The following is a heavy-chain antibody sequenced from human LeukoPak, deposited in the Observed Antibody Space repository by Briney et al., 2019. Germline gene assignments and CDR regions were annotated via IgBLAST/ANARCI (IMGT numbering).Heavy chain of an antibody. V-gene: IGHV4-34*01. CDR2: INHSGST. D-gene: IGHD4-17*01. CDR1: GGSFSGYY. J-gene: IGHJ4*02. Sequence: SETLSLTCAVYGGSFSGYYWSWIRQPPGKGLEWIGEINHSGSTNYNPSLKSRVTISVDTSKNQFSLKLSSVTAADTAVYYCARESDYGDREFDYWGQGTLVTVSS. CDR3: ARESDYGDREFDY.